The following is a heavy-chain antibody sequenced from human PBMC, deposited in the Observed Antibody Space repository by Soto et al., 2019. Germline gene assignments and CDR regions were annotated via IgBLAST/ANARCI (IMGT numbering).Heavy chain of an antibody. D-gene: IGHD5-12*01. CDR3: AREGDSGYDSVFASISDY. V-gene: IGHV1-46*03. J-gene: IGHJ4*02. Sequence: ASVKVSCKASGYTFTSYYMHWVRQAPGQGLEWMGIINPSGGSTSYAQKFQGRVTMTRDTSTSTVYMELSSLRSEDTAVYYCAREGDSGYDSVFASISDYWGQGTLVTAPQ. CDR1: GYTFTSYY. CDR2: INPSGGST.